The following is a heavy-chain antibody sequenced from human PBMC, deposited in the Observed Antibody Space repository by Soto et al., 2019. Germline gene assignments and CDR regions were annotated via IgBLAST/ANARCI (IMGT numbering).Heavy chain of an antibody. Sequence: EVQLVESGVGLVHPGGSLRLSCAASGFTSSNYWMHWVRQAPGKGLVWVSHITADGDSSTYADSVRGRFTVSRDNARNTVYLQMTRLRTEDTAVYYCTRDPIYDVLAGDAFDIWGPGTMVTVSA. V-gene: IGHV3-74*01. CDR1: GFTSSNYW. D-gene: IGHD3-9*01. CDR2: ITADGDSS. J-gene: IGHJ3*02. CDR3: TRDPIYDVLAGDAFDI.